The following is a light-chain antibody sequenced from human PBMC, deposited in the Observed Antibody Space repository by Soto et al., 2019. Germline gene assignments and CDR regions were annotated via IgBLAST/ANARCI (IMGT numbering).Light chain of an antibody. CDR1: QSVSNNY. CDR2: AAS. J-gene: IGKJ1*01. CDR3: QQYGASPWT. V-gene: IGKV3-20*01. Sequence: EIVLTQSPGTLSLSPGERATLSCRASQSVSNNYLAWYQQKPGQAPRLLIYAASNRAAGIPDRFSGSGSGSDFTLNISRLEPEDFAVYYCQQYGASPWTFGQGSKVEIK.